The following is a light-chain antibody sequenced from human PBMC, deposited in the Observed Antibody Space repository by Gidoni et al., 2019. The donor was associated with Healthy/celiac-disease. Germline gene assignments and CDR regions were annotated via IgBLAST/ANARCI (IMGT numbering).Light chain of an antibody. J-gene: IGLJ1*01. Sequence: QSALTQPASVSGSPGQSITISCTGTSSDVGSYNLVSWYQQHPGKAPKLMIYEGSKRPSGVSNRFSGSKSVNTASLTISGLQAEDEADYYCCSYAGSSTSVFGTGTKVTVL. V-gene: IGLV2-23*01. CDR2: EGS. CDR3: CSYAGSSTSV. CDR1: SSDVGSYNL.